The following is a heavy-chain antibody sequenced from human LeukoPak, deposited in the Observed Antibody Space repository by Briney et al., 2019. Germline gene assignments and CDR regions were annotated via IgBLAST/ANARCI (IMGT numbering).Heavy chain of an antibody. Sequence: SETLSLTCTVSGGSISSYYWSWIRQPPGKGPEWIGYIYYSGSTNYNPSLKSRVTISVDTSKNQFSLKLSSVTAADTAVYYCARVPLGYCSGGSCYPGWFDPWGQGTLVTVSS. V-gene: IGHV4-59*01. CDR3: ARVPLGYCSGGSCYPGWFDP. CDR1: GGSISSYY. CDR2: IYYSGST. J-gene: IGHJ5*02. D-gene: IGHD2-15*01.